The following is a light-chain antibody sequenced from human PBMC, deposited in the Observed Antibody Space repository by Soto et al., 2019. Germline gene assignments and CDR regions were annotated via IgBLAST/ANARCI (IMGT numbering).Light chain of an antibody. J-gene: IGKJ4*01. CDR3: QRYYNAPFT. CDR2: AAS. V-gene: IGKV1-27*01. Sequence: DIQVTQHPSSLSASVGDRVTITCRASQGIKNYLAWYQQKPGETPKLLIYAASTLESGIPPRFSGSGSGTAFTLTINNLQPEDVATYYCQRYYNAPFTFGGGTKVEIK. CDR1: QGIKNY.